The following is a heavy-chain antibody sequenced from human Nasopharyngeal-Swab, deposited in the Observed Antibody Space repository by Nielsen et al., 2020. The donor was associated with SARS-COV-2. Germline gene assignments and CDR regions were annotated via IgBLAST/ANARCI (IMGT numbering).Heavy chain of an antibody. J-gene: IGHJ6*02. Sequence: SGPTLVKPTQTLTLTCTFSGFSLSTSGVGVGWIRQPPGKALEWLALIYWDDDKRYSPSLKSRLTITKDTSKNQVVLTMTNMDPVDTATYYCTHSVSSWYYYHYYGMDVWGQGTTVTVSS. CDR3: THSVSSWYYYHYYGMDV. CDR2: IYWDDDK. D-gene: IGHD6-13*01. CDR1: GFSLSTSGVG. V-gene: IGHV2-5*02.